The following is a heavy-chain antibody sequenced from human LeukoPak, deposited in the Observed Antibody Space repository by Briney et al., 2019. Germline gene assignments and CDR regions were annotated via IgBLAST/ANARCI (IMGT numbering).Heavy chain of an antibody. CDR2: ISGSGGST. CDR1: GFTFSSYA. Sequence: SGGSLRLSCAASGFTFSSYAMSWVRQAPGKGLEWVSAISGSGGSTYYADSVKGRFTISRDNSKNTLYLQMNSLRAEDTAVYYCARDKGNDYVWGSYRSRGAFDYWGQGTLVTVSS. J-gene: IGHJ4*02. D-gene: IGHD3-16*02. V-gene: IGHV3-23*01. CDR3: ARDKGNDYVWGSYRSRGAFDY.